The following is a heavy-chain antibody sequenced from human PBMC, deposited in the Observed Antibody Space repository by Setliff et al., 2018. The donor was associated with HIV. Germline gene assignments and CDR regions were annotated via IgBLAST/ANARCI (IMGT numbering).Heavy chain of an antibody. CDR2: IYHSGNT. CDR3: ARTRTIAVAGPPPEWYFDL. V-gene: IGHV4-38-2*01. Sequence: PSETLSLTCAVSGPYSISSGFYWGWIRQPPGKGLEWIGNIYHSGNTYYNPSLKSRVTISVDTSKNQFSLKLRSVTAADTAVYYCARTRTIAVAGPPPEWYFDLWGRGTLVTAPQ. CDR1: GPYSISSGFY. D-gene: IGHD6-19*01. J-gene: IGHJ2*01.